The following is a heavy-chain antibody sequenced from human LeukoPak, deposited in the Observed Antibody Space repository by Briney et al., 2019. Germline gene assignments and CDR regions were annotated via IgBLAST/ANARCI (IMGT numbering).Heavy chain of an antibody. J-gene: IGHJ4*02. CDR1: GGSISSSSYY. D-gene: IGHD2-21*02. Sequence: SETLSLTCTVSGGSISSSSYYWGWIRQPPGKGLEWIGSIYYSGSTYYNPSLKSRVTISVDTSKNQFSLKLSSVTAADTAVYYCARGNCGGDCYSDYWGQGTLVTVSS. CDR3: ARGNCGGDCYSDY. CDR2: IYYSGST. V-gene: IGHV4-39*07.